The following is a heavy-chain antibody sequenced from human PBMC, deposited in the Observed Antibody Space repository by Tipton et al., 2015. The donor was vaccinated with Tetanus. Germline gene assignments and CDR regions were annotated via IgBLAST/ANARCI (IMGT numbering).Heavy chain of an antibody. V-gene: IGHV3-7*03. J-gene: IGHJ4*02. CDR1: GFTFSSYW. CDR3: VRDGGSSGWLAY. CDR2: IKQDGSAK. Sequence: LSLTCAASGFTFSSYWMSWVRQAPGKGLEWVANIKQDGSAKYYVDSVKGRFTISRDNAKNTLYLQMNSLRVEDTAVYYCVRDGGSSGWLAYWGQGTLVTVSS. D-gene: IGHD6-19*01.